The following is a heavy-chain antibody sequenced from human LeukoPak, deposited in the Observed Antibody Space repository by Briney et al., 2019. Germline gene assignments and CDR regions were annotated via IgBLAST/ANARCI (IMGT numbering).Heavy chain of an antibody. D-gene: IGHD2-2*02. CDR3: AKLDIVVVPAAILDY. Sequence: GGSLRLSCAASGFTFSSYAMSWVRQAPGKGLEWVSAISGSGGSTYYADSVKGRFTISRDNSKNTLYLQMNSLRAEDTAVFYCAKLDIVVVPAAILDYWGQGTLVAVSS. CDR1: GFTFSSYA. V-gene: IGHV3-23*01. CDR2: ISGSGGST. J-gene: IGHJ4*02.